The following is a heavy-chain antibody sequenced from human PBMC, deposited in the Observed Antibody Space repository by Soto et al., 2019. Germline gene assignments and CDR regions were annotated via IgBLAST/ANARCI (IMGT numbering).Heavy chain of an antibody. CDR2: ILNDGSNR. CDR1: GFTFSNYG. Sequence: QVQLVESGGGVVQPGRSLRLSCAASGFTFSNYGMHWVRQATGKGLEWVAVILNDGSNRYHADSVKDRLTISRDNSKNTLYLQMNSLRAEDTAEYYCARDDEYSGNGMDVWGQGTTVTVS. D-gene: IGHD3-10*01. J-gene: IGHJ6*02. V-gene: IGHV3-33*01. CDR3: ARDDEYSGNGMDV.